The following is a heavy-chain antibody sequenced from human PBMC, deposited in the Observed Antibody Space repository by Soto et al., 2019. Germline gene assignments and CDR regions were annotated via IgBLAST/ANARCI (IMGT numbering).Heavy chain of an antibody. V-gene: IGHV2-26*01. Sequence: QVTLKESGPVLVKPTETLTLTCTVSGFSLSNARMGVSWIRQPPGKALEWLAHIFSNDEKSYSTSLKSRLTTSKDTSKSPVVLTMTNMDPVDTATYYCARIRGGAIFDYGMDVWGQGTTVTVSS. J-gene: IGHJ6*02. D-gene: IGHD3-3*01. CDR3: ARIRGGAIFDYGMDV. CDR2: IFSNDEK. CDR1: GFSLSNARMG.